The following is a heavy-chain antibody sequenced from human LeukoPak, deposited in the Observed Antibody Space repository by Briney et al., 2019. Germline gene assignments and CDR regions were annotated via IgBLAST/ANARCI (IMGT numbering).Heavy chain of an antibody. Sequence: SETLSLTCTVSGGSISSGNYYWGWIRQPPGKGLEWIGYIYYSGSTYYNPSLKSRVTISVDTSKNQFSLKLSSVTAADTAVYYCARGAPLRYFDLWGRGTLVTVSS. CDR3: ARGAPLRYFDL. V-gene: IGHV4-30-4*08. CDR1: GGSISSGNYY. CDR2: IYYSGST. J-gene: IGHJ2*01.